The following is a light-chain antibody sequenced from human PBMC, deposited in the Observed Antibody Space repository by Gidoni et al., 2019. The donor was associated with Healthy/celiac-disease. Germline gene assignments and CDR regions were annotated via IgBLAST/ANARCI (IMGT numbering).Light chain of an antibody. CDR3: EQYNSYPLT. J-gene: IGKJ4*01. Sequence: DIQMTQSPSSLSASVGDRVTITCRASQGISSWLAWYQQKPEKTPKSLSYAASSVQSEVPSRFSGIGTGTEYTLAISNQQPEDFATYYCEQYNSYPLTFGGGTRVEIK. CDR2: AAS. CDR1: QGISSW. V-gene: IGKV1D-16*01.